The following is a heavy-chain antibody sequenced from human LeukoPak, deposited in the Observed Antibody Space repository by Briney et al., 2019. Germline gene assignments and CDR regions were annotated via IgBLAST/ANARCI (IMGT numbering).Heavy chain of an antibody. CDR1: GGSISSYY. Sequence: SETLSLTCTVSGGSISSYYWSWIRQPPGKGLEWIGYIYYSGSTNYNPSLKSRVTISVDTSKNQFSLKLSSVTAADTAVYYCARFWLGHYYDSSGFDYWGQGTLVTVSS. D-gene: IGHD3-22*01. J-gene: IGHJ4*02. V-gene: IGHV4-59*01. CDR3: ARFWLGHYYDSSGFDY. CDR2: IYYSGST.